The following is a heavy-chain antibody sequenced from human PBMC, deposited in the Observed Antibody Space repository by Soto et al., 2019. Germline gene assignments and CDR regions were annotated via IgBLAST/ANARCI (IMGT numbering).Heavy chain of an antibody. Sequence: PGGSLRLSCAASGFSLSSDDMHWVRQAPGKGLEWVAVMSYDGNNQYYADSVKGRFTISRDESKSTLYLQMNSLRTGDTAVYYCAKGGWYTSSSRSDCWGQGTLVNVSP. CDR1: GFSLSSDD. CDR3: AKGGWYTSSSRSDC. D-gene: IGHD6-6*01. J-gene: IGHJ4*02. CDR2: MSYDGNNQ. V-gene: IGHV3-30*18.